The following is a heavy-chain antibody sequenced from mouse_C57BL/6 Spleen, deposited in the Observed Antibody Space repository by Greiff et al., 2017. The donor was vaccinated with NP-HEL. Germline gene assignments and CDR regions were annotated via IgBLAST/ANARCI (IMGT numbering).Heavy chain of an antibody. D-gene: IGHD1-1*01. J-gene: IGHJ1*03. CDR1: GYTFTSYW. CDR2: IHPNSGST. CDR3: ARNGYYGSSPYWYFDV. Sequence: QVQLQQPGAELVKPGASVKLSCKASGYTFTSYWMHWVKQRPGQGLEWIGMIHPNSGSTNYNEKFKSKATLTVDKSSSTAYMQLSSLTSEDSAVYYCARNGYYGSSPYWYFDVWGTGTTVTVSS. V-gene: IGHV1-64*01.